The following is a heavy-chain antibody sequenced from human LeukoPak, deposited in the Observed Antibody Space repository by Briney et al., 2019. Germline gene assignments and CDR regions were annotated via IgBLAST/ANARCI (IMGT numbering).Heavy chain of an antibody. V-gene: IGHV4-4*02. CDR1: GGSISISNW. CDR3: ASRLYDSARNFDY. Sequence: SGTLSLTCAVSGGSISISNWWSWVRQPPGKGLERIGEIYHSGSTNYNPSLKSRVTISVDKSKNQFSLKLSSVTAADTAVYYCASRLYDSARNFDYWGQGTLVTVSS. CDR2: IYHSGST. J-gene: IGHJ4*02. D-gene: IGHD3-22*01.